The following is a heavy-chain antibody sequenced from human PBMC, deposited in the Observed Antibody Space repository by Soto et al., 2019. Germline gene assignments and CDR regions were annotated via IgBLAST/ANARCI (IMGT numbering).Heavy chain of an antibody. CDR1: GGTFSSYA. D-gene: IGHD2-2*01. CDR3: ARDLTAANYYYYGMDV. CDR2: IIPIFGTA. Sequence: GASVKVSCKASGGTFSSYAISWVRQAPGQGLEWMGGIIPIFGTANYAQKFQGRVTITADKSTSTAYMELSSLRSEDTAVYYCARDLTAANYYYYGMDVWGQGTTVTVYS. V-gene: IGHV1-69*06. J-gene: IGHJ6*02.